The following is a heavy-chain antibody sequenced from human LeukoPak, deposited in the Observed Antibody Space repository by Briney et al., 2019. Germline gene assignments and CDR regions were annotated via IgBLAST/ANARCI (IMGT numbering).Heavy chain of an antibody. V-gene: IGHV3-48*03. CDR2: ISSSGSTI. Sequence: PGGSLRLSCAASGFTLSSYEMNWVRQAPGKGLEWVSYISSSGSTIYYADSVKGRFTISRDNAKNSLYLQMNSLRAEDTAVYYCANWGPGYNYTLDFWGQGTLVTVSS. J-gene: IGHJ4*02. D-gene: IGHD5-24*01. CDR3: ANWGPGYNYTLDF. CDR1: GFTLSSYE.